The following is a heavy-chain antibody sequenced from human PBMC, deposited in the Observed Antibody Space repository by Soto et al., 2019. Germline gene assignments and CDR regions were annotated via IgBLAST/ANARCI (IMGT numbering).Heavy chain of an antibody. CDR3: ARGGSGAYCSGGSCYTRYYYYGMDV. V-gene: IGHV4-30-2*01. J-gene: IGHJ6*02. CDR1: GGSISSGGYS. Sequence: QLQLQESGSGLVKPSQTLSLTCAVSGGSISSGGYSWSWIRQPPGKGLEWIGYIYHSGSTYYNPSLKGRVTISVDRAKNQFSLKLSSVTAADTAVYYCARGGSGAYCSGGSCYTRYYYYGMDVWGQGTTVTVSS. D-gene: IGHD2-15*01. CDR2: IYHSGST.